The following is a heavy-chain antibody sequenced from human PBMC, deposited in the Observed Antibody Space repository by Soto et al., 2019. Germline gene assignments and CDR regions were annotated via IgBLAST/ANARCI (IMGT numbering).Heavy chain of an antibody. D-gene: IGHD6-13*01. Sequence: LLLESGGGVVWPGRSLRLSCQASGLTDDFDEYGMTWVRQVPGQGLEWVAGISRDARSRGYAVSGKGRFTISRDDAKKAVYLEMDSLGAEDSALSYCCKGITWYGSWGQGTLVTVSS. CDR3: CKGITWYGS. CDR1: GLTDDFDEYG. J-gene: IGHJ4*02. CDR2: ISRDARSR. V-gene: IGHV3-20*04.